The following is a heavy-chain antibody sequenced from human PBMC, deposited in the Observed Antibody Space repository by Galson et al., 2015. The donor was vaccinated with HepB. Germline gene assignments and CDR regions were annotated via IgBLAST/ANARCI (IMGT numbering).Heavy chain of an antibody. CDR3: ASQREDCSGGSCYPGGSDY. V-gene: IGHV1-2*04. J-gene: IGHJ4*02. D-gene: IGHD2-15*01. CDR2: INPNSGGT. Sequence: SVKVSCKASGYTFTGYHMHWVRQAPGQGLEWMGWINPNSGGTNYAQKFQGWVTMTRDTSISTAYMELSRLRSDDTAVYYCASQREDCSGGSCYPGGSDYWGQGTLVTVSS. CDR1: GYTFTGYH.